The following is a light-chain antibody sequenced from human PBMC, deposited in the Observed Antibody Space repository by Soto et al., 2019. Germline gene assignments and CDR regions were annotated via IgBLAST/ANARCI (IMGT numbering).Light chain of an antibody. CDR1: SSNIGAGRD. J-gene: IGLJ1*01. Sequence: QSVLTQPPSVSGAPGQRVTISCTGSSSNIGAGRDVHWYQQLPGTAPRLLIHGNNNRPSGVPDRFSASKSGTSASLAITGLQAEDEADFYCQSFDSSLSAYVFGTGTKLTVL. V-gene: IGLV1-40*01. CDR3: QSFDSSLSAYV. CDR2: GNN.